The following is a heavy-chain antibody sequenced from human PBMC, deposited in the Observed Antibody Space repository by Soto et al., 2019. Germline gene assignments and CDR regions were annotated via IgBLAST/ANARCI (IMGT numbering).Heavy chain of an antibody. CDR3: ARHAEYDYVWGIPDY. J-gene: IGHJ4*02. V-gene: IGHV4-39*01. CDR1: GGSISSSSYY. Sequence: QLQLQESGPGLVKPSETLSLTCTVSGGSISSSSYYWGWIRQPPGKGLEWIGSIYYSGSTYYNPSLKSRVTISVDTSKNQFSLKLSSVTAADTAVYYCARHAEYDYVWGIPDYWGQGTLVTVSS. CDR2: IYYSGST. D-gene: IGHD3-16*01.